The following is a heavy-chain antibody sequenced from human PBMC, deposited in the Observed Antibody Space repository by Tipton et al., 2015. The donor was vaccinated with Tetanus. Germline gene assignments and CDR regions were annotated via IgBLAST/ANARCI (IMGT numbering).Heavy chain of an antibody. CDR2: INHSGST. CDR1: GGSFSGYY. V-gene: IGHV4-34*01. Sequence: TLSLTCAVYGGSFSGYYWSWIRQPPGKGLEWIGEINHSGSTNYNPSLKSRVTISVDTSKNQFSLKLSSVTAADTAVYYCARRAVVVVAADYWGQGTLVTVSS. D-gene: IGHD2-15*01. CDR3: ARRAVVVVAADY. J-gene: IGHJ4*02.